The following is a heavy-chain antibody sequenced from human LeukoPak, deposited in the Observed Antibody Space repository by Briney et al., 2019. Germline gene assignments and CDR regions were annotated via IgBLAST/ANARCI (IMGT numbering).Heavy chain of an antibody. CDR1: GFTFSTNA. Sequence: AGGSLRLSCAASGFTFSTNAMSWVRQAPGKGLEWVSGISGSGGSTFYADSVKGRFTISRDNSNNTVYLQMNSLRAEDTAVYYCAKVDFVVVPAAMHYWGQGTLVTVSS. CDR3: AKVDFVVVPAAMHY. CDR2: ISGSGGST. J-gene: IGHJ4*02. D-gene: IGHD2-2*01. V-gene: IGHV3-23*01.